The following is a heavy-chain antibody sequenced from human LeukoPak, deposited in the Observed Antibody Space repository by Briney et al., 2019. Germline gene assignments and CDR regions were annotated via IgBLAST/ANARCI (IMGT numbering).Heavy chain of an antibody. CDR3: ARSDWFDP. CDR2: IHGDGRTT. J-gene: IGHJ5*02. V-gene: IGHV3-74*01. Sequence: GSLRLSCAASGFTFSTYWMHWVRQAPGKGLVWVSRIHGDGRTTSYADSVKGRFTISRDNAKNTLYLQMNSLRAEDTAVYYCARSDWFDPWGQGTLVTVSS. CDR1: GFTFSTYW.